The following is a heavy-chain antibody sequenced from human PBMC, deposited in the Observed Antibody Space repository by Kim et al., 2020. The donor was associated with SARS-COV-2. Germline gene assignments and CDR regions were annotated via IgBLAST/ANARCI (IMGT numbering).Heavy chain of an antibody. V-gene: IGHV1-24*01. CDR1: GSSLTRLS. CDR3: ATYAGTPGYYYHYMDV. Sequence: ASVKVSCKVSGSSLTRLSMHWVRQAPGKGLEWMGAFDPENGDTIYAQKFQDRVTMTEDTLTDTSYMELRSLRSEDTAAYYCATYAGTPGYYYHYMDVWGKGPTVAVPS. J-gene: IGHJ6*03. CDR2: FDPENGDT. D-gene: IGHD3-9*01.